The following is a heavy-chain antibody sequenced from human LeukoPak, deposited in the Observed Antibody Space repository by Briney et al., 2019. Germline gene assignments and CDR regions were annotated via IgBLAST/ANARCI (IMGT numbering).Heavy chain of an antibody. Sequence: GGSPRLSCAASGFTFSSYAMSWVRQAPGKGLEWVSAFSGSGGSTYYADSVKGRFTISRDNFKNTLYLQMNSLRAEDTAVYYCAKYAAGSGSYSDRRSYFDYWGQGTLVTVSS. CDR3: AKYAAGSGSYSDRRSYFDY. D-gene: IGHD3-10*01. CDR2: FSGSGGST. V-gene: IGHV3-23*01. J-gene: IGHJ4*02. CDR1: GFTFSSYA.